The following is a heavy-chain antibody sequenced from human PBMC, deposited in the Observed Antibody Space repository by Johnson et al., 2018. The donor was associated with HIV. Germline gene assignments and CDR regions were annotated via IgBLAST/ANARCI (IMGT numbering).Heavy chain of an antibody. J-gene: IGHJ3*02. D-gene: IGHD3-3*01. V-gene: IGHV3-30*02. Sequence: QVQLLESGGGVVQPGRSLRLSCAESGFTFRSYGMHWVRQAPGKGLEWVAFIRYDGSNKYYADSVKGRFTISRDNYKNTLYLQMNSLRAEDTAVYYCARDRFPYYDFWSGYYRGAFDIWGQGTMVTVSS. CDR3: ARDRFPYYDFWSGYYRGAFDI. CDR2: IRYDGSNK. CDR1: GFTFRSYG.